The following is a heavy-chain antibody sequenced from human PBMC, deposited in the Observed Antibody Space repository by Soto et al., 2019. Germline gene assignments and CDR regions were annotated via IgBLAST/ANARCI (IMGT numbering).Heavy chain of an antibody. CDR3: ARDHGDGAAGTYSAFDI. D-gene: IGHD6-13*01. CDR1: GYSFTSYW. V-gene: IGHV5-51*01. J-gene: IGHJ3*02. CDR2: IYPGDSDT. Sequence: GESLKISFKGSGYSFTSYWIGWVRQMPGKGLEWMGIIYPGDSDTRYSPSFQGQVTISADKSISTAYLQWSSLKASDTAMYYCARDHGDGAAGTYSAFDIWGQGTMVTVSS.